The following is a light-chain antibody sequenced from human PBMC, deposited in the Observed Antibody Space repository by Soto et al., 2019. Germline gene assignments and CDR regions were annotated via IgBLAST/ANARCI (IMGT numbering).Light chain of an antibody. J-gene: IGKJ1*01. V-gene: IGKV3-15*01. CDR3: QQYQNWPWA. CDR2: AAS. CDR1: QTVSTN. Sequence: EREMTQSPATLSVSPGERATLSCRASQTVSTNLAWYQQKPGQAPRLLIYAASTRATGIPARFSGSGSGTEFTLTISSPQSEDSAVYYCQQYQNWPWAFGQGTKVDIK.